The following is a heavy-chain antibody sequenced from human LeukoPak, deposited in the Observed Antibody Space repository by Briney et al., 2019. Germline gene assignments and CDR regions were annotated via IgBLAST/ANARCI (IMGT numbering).Heavy chain of an antibody. V-gene: IGHV4-34*01. CDR2: INHSGST. CDR1: GGSFSGYY. J-gene: IGHJ4*02. D-gene: IGHD6-13*01. CDR3: ARGGGSAATDY. Sequence: KPSETLSLTCAVYGGSFSGYYWSWIRQPPGKGLEWIGEINHSGSTNYNPSLKSRVTISVDTSKNQFSLKLSSVTAADTAVYYCARGGGSAATDYWGQGTLVTVSS.